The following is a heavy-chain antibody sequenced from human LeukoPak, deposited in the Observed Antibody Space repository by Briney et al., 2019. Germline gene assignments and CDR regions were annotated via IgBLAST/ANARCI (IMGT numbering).Heavy chain of an antibody. CDR3: ATPLLHGDYYYYMDV. CDR2: IIPIFGTA. D-gene: IGHD2-15*01. V-gene: IGHV1-69*13. CDR1: GGTFSSYA. Sequence: SVKVSCKASGGTFSSYAISWVRQAPGQGLEWMGGIIPIFGTANYAQKFQGRVTITADESTSTAYMELSSLRSEDTAMYYCATPLLHGDYYYYMDVWGKGTTVTVSS. J-gene: IGHJ6*03.